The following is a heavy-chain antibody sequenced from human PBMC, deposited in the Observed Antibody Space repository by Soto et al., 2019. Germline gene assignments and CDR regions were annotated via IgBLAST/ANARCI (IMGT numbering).Heavy chain of an antibody. Sequence: VQLVQSGAEVKKPGASVKVSCKASGYTFTSYGISWVRLSPGQGLEWMGWISAYNGNTNYAQKLQGRVTMTTDTSTSTAYMELRSLRSDDTAVYYCARDRYCTNGVCYKRYDYWGQGTLVTVSS. V-gene: IGHV1-18*04. CDR3: ARDRYCTNGVCYKRYDY. CDR2: ISAYNGNT. CDR1: GYTFTSYG. J-gene: IGHJ4*02. D-gene: IGHD2-8*01.